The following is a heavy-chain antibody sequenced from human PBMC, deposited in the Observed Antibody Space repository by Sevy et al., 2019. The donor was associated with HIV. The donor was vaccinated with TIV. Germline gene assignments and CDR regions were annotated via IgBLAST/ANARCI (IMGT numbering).Heavy chain of an antibody. CDR2: MNPNSGNT. CDR3: ARGSSSGRGFYYYYMDV. V-gene: IGHV1-8*03. J-gene: IGHJ6*03. Sequence: ASVKVSCKASGYTFTSYDINWVRQATGQGLEWMGWMNPNSGNTGYAQKFQGRVTITRNTSISTAYMELSSLRSEDTAVYYCARGSSSGRGFYYYYMDVWGEGTTVTVSS. CDR1: GYTFTSYD. D-gene: IGHD6-19*01.